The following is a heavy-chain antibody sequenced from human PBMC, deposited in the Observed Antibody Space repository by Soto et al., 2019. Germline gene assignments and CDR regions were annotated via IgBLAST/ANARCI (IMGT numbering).Heavy chain of an antibody. J-gene: IGHJ4*02. Sequence: QVQLVESGGGVVQPGRSLRLSCAASGFTFSSYAMHWVRQAPGKGLGWVAVISYDGSNKYYADSVKGRFTISRDNSKNTLYLQMNSLRAEDTAVYYCAREYGLEMATLDYWGQGTLVTVSS. CDR1: GFTFSSYA. D-gene: IGHD5-12*01. CDR2: ISYDGSNK. V-gene: IGHV3-30-3*01. CDR3: AREYGLEMATLDY.